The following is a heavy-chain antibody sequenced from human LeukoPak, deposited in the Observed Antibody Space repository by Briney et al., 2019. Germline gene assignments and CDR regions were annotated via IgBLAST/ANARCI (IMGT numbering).Heavy chain of an antibody. CDR3: ARAHSYYYGSGSHGNWFDP. D-gene: IGHD3-10*01. Sequence: GASVKVSCKASGYTFTSYDINWVRQATGQGLEWMGWMNPNSGNTGYAQKFQGRVTMTRNTSISTAYMELSSLRSEDTAVYYCARAHSYYYGSGSHGNWFDPWGQGTLVTVSS. CDR1: GYTFTSYD. V-gene: IGHV1-8*01. J-gene: IGHJ5*02. CDR2: MNPNSGNT.